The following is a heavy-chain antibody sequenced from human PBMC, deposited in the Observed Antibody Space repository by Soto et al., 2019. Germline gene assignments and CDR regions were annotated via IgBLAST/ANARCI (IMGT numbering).Heavy chain of an antibody. J-gene: IGHJ4*02. Sequence: EVQLLESGGGLVQPGGSLRLSCAASGFTFSSYAMSWVRQAPGKGLEWVSAISGSGGSTYYADSVKGRFTISRDNSKTTLYLQMNSLRAEDTAVYYCAKAAFVVVPAAIAFDYWGQGTLVTVSS. D-gene: IGHD2-2*01. CDR1: GFTFSSYA. CDR2: ISGSGGST. V-gene: IGHV3-23*01. CDR3: AKAAFVVVPAAIAFDY.